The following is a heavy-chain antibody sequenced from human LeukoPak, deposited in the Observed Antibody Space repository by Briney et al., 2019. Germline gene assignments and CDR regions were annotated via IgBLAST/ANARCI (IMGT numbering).Heavy chain of an antibody. CDR3: ARDSGGIAAAGMFYDY. V-gene: IGHV1-18*01. D-gene: IGHD6-13*01. CDR1: GYTFTIYG. J-gene: IGHJ4*02. Sequence: ASVKVSCKPSGYTFTIYGISWVRQAPGQGLEWMGWISAYNGNTNYAQNLQGTDTMTTDTSTSTAYMGKRTLRSDNTAVYYCARDSGGIAAAGMFYDYWGQGTLVTVSS. CDR2: ISAYNGNT.